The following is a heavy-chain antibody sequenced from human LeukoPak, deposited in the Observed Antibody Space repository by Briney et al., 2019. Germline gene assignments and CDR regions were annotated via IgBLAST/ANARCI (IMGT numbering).Heavy chain of an antibody. CDR2: IYPADSDT. V-gene: IGHV5-51*01. CDR3: ARQGSGYINY. D-gene: IGHD6-19*01. CDR1: GYSFTTSW. Sequence: GESLKISFKGSGYSFTTSWIGWVRQMPGKGLEWMGIIYPADSDTRYSPSFQGQVTISADKSITTAYLQWSSLKASDTAMYYCARQGSGYINYWGQGTLVTVSS. J-gene: IGHJ4*02.